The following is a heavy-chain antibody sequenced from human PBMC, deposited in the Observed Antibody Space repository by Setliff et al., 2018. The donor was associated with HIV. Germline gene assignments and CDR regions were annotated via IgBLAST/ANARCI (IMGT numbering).Heavy chain of an antibody. CDR2: LSGTSSTI. D-gene: IGHD5-18*01. CDR3: AREGSGWCDY. V-gene: IGHV3-48*03. J-gene: IGHJ4*02. CDR1: GFTYSSFG. Sequence: GGSLRLSCAASGFTYSSFGMSWVRQAPGKGLEWVSSLSGTSSTIYLADSVKGRFTISRDNAQNSLYLQMNSLRAEDTAVYYCAREGSGWCDYWGQGTLVTVSS.